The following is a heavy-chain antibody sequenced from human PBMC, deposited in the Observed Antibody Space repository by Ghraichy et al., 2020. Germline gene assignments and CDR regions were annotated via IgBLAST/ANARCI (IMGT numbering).Heavy chain of an antibody. CDR3: VRGSSGWNGIDY. J-gene: IGHJ4*02. D-gene: IGHD6-19*01. V-gene: IGHV3-74*01. CDR2: ITFDGSST. CDR1: GFTLSSHW. Sequence: GGSLRLSCAASGFTLSSHWMHWVRQAPGKGLVCVARITFDGSSTSYADSVKGRFTISRDIAKNTLYLQMNSLRVEDTSGYYCVRGSSGWNGIDYWGQGTLVTVSS.